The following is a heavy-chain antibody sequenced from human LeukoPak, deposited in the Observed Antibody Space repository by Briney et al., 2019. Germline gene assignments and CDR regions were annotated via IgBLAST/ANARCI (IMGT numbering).Heavy chain of an antibody. CDR1: GFTFSGSA. V-gene: IGHV3-73*01. CDR2: IRSKANSYAT. D-gene: IGHD3-3*01. Sequence: GGSLRLSCAASGFTFSGSAMHWVRQASGKGLEWVGRIRSKANSYATAYAASVKGRFTISRDDSKNTAYLQVNSLKTEDTAVYYCTRLDDFWSGYYTYYFDYWGQGTLVTVSS. CDR3: TRLDDFWSGYYTYYFDY. J-gene: IGHJ4*02.